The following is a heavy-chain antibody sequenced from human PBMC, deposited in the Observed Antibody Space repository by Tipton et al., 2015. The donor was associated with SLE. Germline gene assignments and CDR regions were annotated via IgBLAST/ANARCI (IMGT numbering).Heavy chain of an antibody. J-gene: IGHJ4*02. Sequence: SLRLSCAASGFTFSSYGMHWVRQAPGKGLEWVAVIWYDGSNKYYADSVKGRFTISRDNSKNTLYLQMNSLRAEDTAVYYCARGGWLWVYSSGWYGKFDYWGQGTLVTVSS. CDR1: GFTFSSYG. D-gene: IGHD6-19*01. CDR2: IWYDGSNK. CDR3: ARGGWLWVYSSGWYGKFDY. V-gene: IGHV3-33*01.